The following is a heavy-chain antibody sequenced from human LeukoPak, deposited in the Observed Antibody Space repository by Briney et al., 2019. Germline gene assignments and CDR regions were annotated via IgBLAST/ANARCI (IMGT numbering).Heavy chain of an antibody. J-gene: IGHJ4*02. CDR3: ARGGRVDTAKIDY. V-gene: IGHV4-59*01. CDR1: GGSISSYY. CDR2: VHYIGTT. D-gene: IGHD5-18*01. Sequence: SETLSLTCTVSGGSISSYYWTWIRQTPGKGLEWIAFVHYIGTTNYDPSLKSRVTVSLDTSKNQFSLKLSSVTAADTAVYYCARGGRVDTAKIDYWGQGTLVTVSS.